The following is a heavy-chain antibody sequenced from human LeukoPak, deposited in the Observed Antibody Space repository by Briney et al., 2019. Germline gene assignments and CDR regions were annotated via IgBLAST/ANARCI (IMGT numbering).Heavy chain of an antibody. Sequence: GESLKISCKGSGYSFNSYLIGRVRQMPGKGLEWMGIIYPGDYDTRYSPSFQGQVTISADKSISTAYLQWSSLKASDTAMYYCARRITVSAKRYLDLWGQGTLVTVSS. CDR2: IYPGDYDT. CDR1: GYSFNSYL. CDR3: ARRITVSAKRYLDL. V-gene: IGHV5-51*01. J-gene: IGHJ4*02. D-gene: IGHD6-19*01.